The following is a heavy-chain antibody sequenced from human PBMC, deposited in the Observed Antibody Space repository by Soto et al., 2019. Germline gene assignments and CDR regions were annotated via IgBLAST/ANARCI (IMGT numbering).Heavy chain of an antibody. D-gene: IGHD3-3*01. CDR3: ARVYYDFWSGYYPLYYYGMDV. J-gene: IGHJ6*02. CDR2: IKQDGSEK. V-gene: IGHV3-7*03. CDR1: GFTFSSYW. Sequence: SLRLACAASGFTFSSYWMSWVRQAPGKGLEWVANIKQDGSEKYYVDSVKGRFTISRDNAKNSLYLQMNSLRAEDTAVYYCARVYYDFWSGYYPLYYYGMDVWGQGTTVTVSS.